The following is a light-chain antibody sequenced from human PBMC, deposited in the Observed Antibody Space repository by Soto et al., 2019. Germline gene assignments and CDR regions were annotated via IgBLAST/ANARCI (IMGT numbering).Light chain of an antibody. CDR2: VNN. CDR3: QTYDSSANSWV. J-gene: IGLJ3*02. CDR1: SSNIGAGYT. V-gene: IGLV1-40*01. Sequence: QAVVTQPPSMSGAPGQRVTISCTGSSSNIGAGYTVHWYQQLPETAPKLLISVNNDRPSGVPDRFSVSKSGTSASLAITGLQAEDEADYYCQTYDSSANSWVFGGGTMLTVL.